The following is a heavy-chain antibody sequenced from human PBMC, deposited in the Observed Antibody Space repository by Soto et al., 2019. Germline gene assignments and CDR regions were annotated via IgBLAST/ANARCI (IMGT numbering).Heavy chain of an antibody. V-gene: IGHV4-39*01. Sequence: PAETLSLTCSFSVASITMSSYCWAWIRQPPGKGLEWIASIHSHSGSTYYDPSLKGRVLISVDTSKNHFSLNLSSVTAADTAVYYCARPGEAYGLDVWGQGTTVTAP. CDR1: VASITMSSYC. D-gene: IGHD2-21*01. J-gene: IGHJ6*02. CDR3: ARPGEAYGLDV. CDR2: IHSHSGST.